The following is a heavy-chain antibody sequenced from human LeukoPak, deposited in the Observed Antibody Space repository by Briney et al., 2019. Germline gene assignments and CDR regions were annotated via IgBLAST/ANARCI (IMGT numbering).Heavy chain of an antibody. CDR3: AREKVVVVPARPSRDYYYMDV. Sequence: SETLSLTCAVYGGSFSGYYWSWIRQPPGKGLEWIGEINHSGSTNYNPSLKSRVTISVDTSKNQFSLKLSSVTAADTAVYYCAREKVVVVPARPSRDYYYMDVWGKGTTVTVSS. D-gene: IGHD2-2*01. V-gene: IGHV4-34*01. J-gene: IGHJ6*03. CDR1: GGSFSGYY. CDR2: INHSGST.